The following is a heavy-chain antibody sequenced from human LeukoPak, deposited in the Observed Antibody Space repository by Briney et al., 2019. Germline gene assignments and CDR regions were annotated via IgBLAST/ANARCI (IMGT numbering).Heavy chain of an antibody. CDR3: ARVSTVADISDY. J-gene: IGHJ4*02. D-gene: IGHD4-23*01. V-gene: IGHV3-21*01. CDR1: GFTFSSYS. Sequence: KSGGSLRLSCAASGFTFSSYSMNWVRQAPGKGLEWVSSISTSRSYIFYADSVKGRFTISRDNAKNSLFLQMNSLRAEDTAVYYCARVSTVADISDYWGQGTLVTVSS. CDR2: ISTSRSYI.